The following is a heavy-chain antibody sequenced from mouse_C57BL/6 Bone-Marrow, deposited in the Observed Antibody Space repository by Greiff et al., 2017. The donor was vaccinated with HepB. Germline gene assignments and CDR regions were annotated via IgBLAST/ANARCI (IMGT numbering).Heavy chain of an antibody. D-gene: IGHD1-1*02. J-gene: IGHJ2*01. V-gene: IGHV1-26*01. CDR1: GYTFTDYY. CDR2: INPNNGGT. CDR3: ARGGKSWGWGY. Sequence: EVQLQQSGPELVKPGASVKISCKASGYTFTDYYMNWVKQSHGKSLEWIGDINPNNGGTSYNQKFKGKATLTVDKSSSTAYMELRSLTSEDSAVYYCARGGKSWGWGYWGQGTTLTVSS.